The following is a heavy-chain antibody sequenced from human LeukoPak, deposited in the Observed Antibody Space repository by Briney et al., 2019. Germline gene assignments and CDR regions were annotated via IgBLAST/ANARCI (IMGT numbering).Heavy chain of an antibody. CDR3: VRRNNNFQFDP. D-gene: IGHD1-1*01. CDR2: IAGNRISM. CDR1: GFTFDDYA. Sequence: PGGSLRLSCAASGFTFDDYAMHWVRQVPGKGLEWVAGIAGNRISMAYADSMKGRFTISRDNAKNSLYLQMNSLRAEDTAFYYCVRRNNNFQFDPWGQGTLVTVPS. J-gene: IGHJ5*02. V-gene: IGHV3-9*01.